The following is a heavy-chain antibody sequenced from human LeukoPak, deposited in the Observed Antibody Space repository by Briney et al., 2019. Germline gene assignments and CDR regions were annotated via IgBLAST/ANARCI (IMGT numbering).Heavy chain of an antibody. J-gene: IGHJ4*02. D-gene: IGHD3-22*01. CDR1: GGSISSYY. CDR2: IYCSGST. CDR3: ARLAHYYDSSGLDY. V-gene: IGHV4-59*08. Sequence: PSETLSLTCTVSGGSISSYYWSWIRQPPGKGLEWIGYIYCSGSTNYNPSLKSRVTISVDTSKNQFSLKLSSVTAADTAVYYCARLAHYYDSSGLDYWGQGTLVTVSS.